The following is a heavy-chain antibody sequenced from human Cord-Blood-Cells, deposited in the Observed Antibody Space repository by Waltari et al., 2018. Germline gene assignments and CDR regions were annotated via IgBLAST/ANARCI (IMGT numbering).Heavy chain of an antibody. CDR2: INPNSGGT. V-gene: IGHV1-2*04. J-gene: IGHJ5*02. CDR3: ARDVVYCSGGSCYGWFDP. D-gene: IGHD2-15*01. CDR1: GYTFTGYY. Sequence: QVQLVQSGAEVKKPGASVKVSCKASGYTFTGYYMHWVRQAPGQGLEWMGWINPNSGGTNYAQKFQGWVTMTRDTSISTAYMELSRLRSDDTAVYYCARDVVYCSGGSCYGWFDPWGQGTLVTVSS.